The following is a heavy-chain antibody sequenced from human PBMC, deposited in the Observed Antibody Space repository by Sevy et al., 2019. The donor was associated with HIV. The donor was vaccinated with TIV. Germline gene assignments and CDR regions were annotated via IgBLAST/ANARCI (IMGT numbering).Heavy chain of an antibody. CDR2: IFPGDSET. Sequence: GESLKISCKASGYTFTHYWIGWVRQMPGKGLEWMGIIFPGDSETRYSPSFQGQVTFSADKSITTAYLQWSSLKASDTAMYYCGRHPSLSAFDIWGQGTMVTVSS. CDR1: GYTFTHYW. CDR3: GRHPSLSAFDI. J-gene: IGHJ3*02. V-gene: IGHV5-51*01.